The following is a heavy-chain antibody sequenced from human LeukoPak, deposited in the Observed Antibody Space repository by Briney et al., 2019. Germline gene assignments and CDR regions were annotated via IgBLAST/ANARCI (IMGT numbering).Heavy chain of an antibody. Sequence: PGGSLRLSCAASGFTFSNYWMSWVRQAPGKGLEWVANIKQDGSEKYYVDSVKGRFTISRDNSKNSLYLQMNSLRAEDTAIYYCAKSGGAVSDYWGQGTLVTVSS. CDR2: IKQDGSEK. CDR3: AKSGGAVSDY. J-gene: IGHJ4*02. D-gene: IGHD6-25*01. CDR1: GFTFSNYW. V-gene: IGHV3-7*03.